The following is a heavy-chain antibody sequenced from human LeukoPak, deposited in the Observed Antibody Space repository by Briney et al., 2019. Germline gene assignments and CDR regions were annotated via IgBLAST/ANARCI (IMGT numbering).Heavy chain of an antibody. CDR2: IFGSGGSA. J-gene: IGHJ4*02. CDR1: GFTFNSYA. D-gene: IGHD2-15*01. Sequence: GGSLRLSCVASGFTFNSYAMYWVRQAPGKGLEWISGIFGSGGSAHYADSVKGRFTISRDNSKSTVYLQLDSLRVEDTAVYYCGKTTVGYSSGRYPGWPVDYWGQGALVTVSS. CDR3: GKTTVGYSSGRYPGWPVDY. V-gene: IGHV3-23*01.